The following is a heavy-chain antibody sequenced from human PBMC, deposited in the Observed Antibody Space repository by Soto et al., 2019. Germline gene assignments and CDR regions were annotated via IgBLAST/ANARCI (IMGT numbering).Heavy chain of an antibody. D-gene: IGHD3-10*01. CDR2: LYSGGTT. V-gene: IGHV3-66*01. Sequence: EVQLVEYGGGLVQPGGSLRLSCAASGFTVSSNYMSWVRQASDTGLEWVSILYSGGTTYYSDSVKGRFTISRDNSKNTLYLQMNLLRAEDTADYYCARGVTRDYLFQNRGQGTLVSVS. CDR3: ARGVTRDYLFQN. CDR1: GFTVSSNY. J-gene: IGHJ1*01.